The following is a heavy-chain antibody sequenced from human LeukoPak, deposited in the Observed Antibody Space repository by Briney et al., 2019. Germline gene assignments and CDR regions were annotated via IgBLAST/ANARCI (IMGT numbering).Heavy chain of an antibody. Sequence: PSETLSLTCAVYGGSFSGYYWSWVRQAPGKGLEWVSAIRGSGDNTYHADSVKGRFTISRDNSKNTLFLQMNSLRAEDTAVYYCAKQSYISSWNNFDYWGQGTLVTVSS. D-gene: IGHD6-13*01. CDR2: IRGSGDNT. V-gene: IGHV3-23*01. CDR3: AKQSYISSWNNFDY. CDR1: GGSFSGYY. J-gene: IGHJ4*02.